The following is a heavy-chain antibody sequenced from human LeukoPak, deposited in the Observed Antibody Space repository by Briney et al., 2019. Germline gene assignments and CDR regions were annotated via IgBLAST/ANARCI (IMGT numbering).Heavy chain of an antibody. Sequence: SVNVSCTASGVSFKDYTINWGRQAPGQGLEWMGAIIPISGTTNYAQRLQGRVTLTMDDSATTAFMEMSSLRSEDTAVYYCASRFTARQLVPADYYHMDVWGKGATVFVSS. CDR2: IIPISGTT. CDR1: GVSFKDYT. J-gene: IGHJ6*03. D-gene: IGHD6-13*01. V-gene: IGHV1-69*05. CDR3: ASRFTARQLVPADYYHMDV.